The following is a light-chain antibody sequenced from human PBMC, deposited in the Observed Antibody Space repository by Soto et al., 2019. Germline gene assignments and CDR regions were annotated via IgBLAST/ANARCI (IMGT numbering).Light chain of an antibody. CDR3: SSFTTSRSLVV. V-gene: IGLV2-14*01. J-gene: IGLJ2*01. Sequence: QSALTQPASVSGSPGQSITISCTGSGRDIGAYDYVSWYQQHPGKAPKLLIYGVKNRPSGVSYRFSGSKSGNTASLTISGLQTEDEADYYCSSFTTSRSLVVFGGGTKLTVL. CDR2: GVK. CDR1: GRDIGAYDY.